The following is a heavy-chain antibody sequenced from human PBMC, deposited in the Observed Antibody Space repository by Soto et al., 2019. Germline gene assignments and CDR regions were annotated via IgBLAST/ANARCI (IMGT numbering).Heavy chain of an antibody. CDR2: ISGSGGST. V-gene: IGHV3-23*01. Sequence: GGSLRLSCAASGFTFSSYAMSWVRQAPGKGLEWVSAISGSGGSTYYADSVKGRFTISRDNSKNTLYLQMNSLRAEDTAVYYCAKGAGGDLYYYYYGMDVWCQGTTVTVSS. CDR1: GFTFSSYA. CDR3: AKGAGGDLYYYYYGMDV. D-gene: IGHD1-26*01. J-gene: IGHJ6*02.